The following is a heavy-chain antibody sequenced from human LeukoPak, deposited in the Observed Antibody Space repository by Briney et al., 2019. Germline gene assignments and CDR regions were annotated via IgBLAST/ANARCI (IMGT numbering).Heavy chain of an antibody. J-gene: IGHJ4*02. CDR1: GFTFSSYG. V-gene: IGHV3-30*02. CDR3: ANSGGDCSSTSCYPLDY. D-gene: IGHD2-2*01. Sequence: PGGSLRLSCAASGFTFSSYGMHWVRQAPGKGLEWVAFIPYDGSNKYYADSVKGRFTISRDNSKNTLYLQMNSLRAEDTAVYYCANSGGDCSSTSCYPLDYWGQGTLVTVSS. CDR2: IPYDGSNK.